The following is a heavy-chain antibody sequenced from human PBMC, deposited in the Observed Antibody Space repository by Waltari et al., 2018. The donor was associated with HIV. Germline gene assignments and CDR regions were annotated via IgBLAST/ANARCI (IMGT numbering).Heavy chain of an antibody. CDR1: GDTFTSYG. CDR2: ISAYNGNT. V-gene: IGHV1-18*01. J-gene: IGHJ4*02. D-gene: IGHD2-2*01. CDR3: ARVGCSSASCRGLFDY. Sequence: QIQLVQSRAEVKKTGASVKVSCQASGDTFTSYGSIGVRQAPGQGLEWMGGISAYNGNTNHAQKFQGRVSMTTDTSTSTANMELRSLGSDDTAVYYCARVGCSSASCRGLFDYWGQGTLVTVSS.